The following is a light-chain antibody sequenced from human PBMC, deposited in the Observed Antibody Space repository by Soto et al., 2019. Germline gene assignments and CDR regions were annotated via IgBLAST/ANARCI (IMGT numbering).Light chain of an antibody. CDR2: DAS. J-gene: IGKJ1*01. CDR1: QSVSSC. Sequence: EIVLTQSPAILSMSPGERATLSCRASQSVSSCFAWYQQKPGQAHRLLIYDASNRATGDPARFSGSGSGTDFTLTISSLESEDVAVYYCQQRRYWPVTFGQGTKVEIK. CDR3: QQRRYWPVT. V-gene: IGKV3-11*01.